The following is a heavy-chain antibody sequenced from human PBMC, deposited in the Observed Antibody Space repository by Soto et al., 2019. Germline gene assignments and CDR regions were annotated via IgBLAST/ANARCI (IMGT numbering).Heavy chain of an antibody. CDR1: GFTFSNYG. CDR2: IWYDGSRQ. J-gene: IGHJ4*02. Sequence: QVQLVESGGGVVQPGRSLRLSCAASGFTFSNYGLHWVSQAPGKGLEWVAVIWYDGSRQYYVDSVKGRFTISRDDSRDTLYLQMDSLRAEDTAVYYCARDIGVTDYRLDYWGQGTLVTVSS. CDR3: ARDIGVTDYRLDY. D-gene: IGHD2-21*02. V-gene: IGHV3-33*01.